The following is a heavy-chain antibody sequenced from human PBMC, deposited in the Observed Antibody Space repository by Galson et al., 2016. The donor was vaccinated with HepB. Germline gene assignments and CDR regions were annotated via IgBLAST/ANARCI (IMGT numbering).Heavy chain of an antibody. CDR2: IFPGDSNT. CDR3: ARGRGTTMVNYFDY. J-gene: IGHJ4*02. CDR1: GYTLTTYW. V-gene: IGHV5-51*03. D-gene: IGHD4/OR15-4a*01. Sequence: QSGAEVKKPGESLKISCQGSGYTLTTYWIGWVRQLPGKGLEWMGIIFPGDSNTRYSPSFRGQVTISADKSIRTAYLQWSSLKASDTAMYYCARGRGTTMVNYFDYWGQGTLVTVSS.